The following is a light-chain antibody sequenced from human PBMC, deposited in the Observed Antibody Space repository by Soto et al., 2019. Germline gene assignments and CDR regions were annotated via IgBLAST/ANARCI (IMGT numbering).Light chain of an antibody. Sequence: DIQMTQSPSSLSASVGDRVTITCRASQTIDTYLNWYQQNPGKPPKLLIYAASTLQNWVPSRFSGSGSGTDFTLTISSLQPEDFATYYCQQSTGIPYTFGQGTKLEIK. CDR1: QTIDTY. V-gene: IGKV1-39*01. CDR2: AAS. CDR3: QQSTGIPYT. J-gene: IGKJ2*01.